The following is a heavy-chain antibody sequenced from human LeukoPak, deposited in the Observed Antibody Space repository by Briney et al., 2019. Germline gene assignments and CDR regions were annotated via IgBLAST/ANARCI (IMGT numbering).Heavy chain of an antibody. CDR1: RFTFNTYG. D-gene: IGHD3-9*01. V-gene: IGHV3-23*01. CDR2: ISGSGGAT. J-gene: IGHJ6*03. CDR3: AKEGSYDILTGYTNYYYYYMDV. Sequence: GGTLRLSCAASRFTFNTYGMSWVRQAPGKGLEWVSGISGSGGATYYADSVKGRFTISKDNSKSTVYLHMNSLKGDDTAVYYCAKEGSYDILTGYTNYYYYYMDVWGKGTTVTISS.